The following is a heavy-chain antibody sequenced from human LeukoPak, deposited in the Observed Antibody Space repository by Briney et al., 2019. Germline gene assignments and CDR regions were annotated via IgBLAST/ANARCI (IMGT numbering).Heavy chain of an antibody. J-gene: IGHJ4*02. CDR1: GGTFCSYA. CDR2: IIPIFGTA. Sequence: SVKVSCKASGGTFCSYAISWVRQAPGQGLEWMGRIIPIFGTANYAQKFQGRVTITTDESTSTAYMELSSLRSEDRAVYYCAREVVGAHVYFDYWGQGTLVTVSS. V-gene: IGHV1-69*05. CDR3: AREVVGAHVYFDY. D-gene: IGHD1-26*01.